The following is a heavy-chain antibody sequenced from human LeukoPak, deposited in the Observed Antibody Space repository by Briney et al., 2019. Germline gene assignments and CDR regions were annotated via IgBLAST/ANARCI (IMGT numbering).Heavy chain of an antibody. CDR2: ISSSSSYI. CDR3: ARDPSVIAVAGPVDH. CDR1: GFTFSSYS. D-gene: IGHD6-19*01. J-gene: IGHJ4*02. Sequence: AGGSLRLSCAASGFTFSSYSMNWVRQAPGKGLEWVSSISSSSSYIYYADSVKGRFTISRDNAKNSLYLQMNSLRAEDTAVYYCARDPSVIAVAGPVDHWGQGTLVTVSS. V-gene: IGHV3-21*01.